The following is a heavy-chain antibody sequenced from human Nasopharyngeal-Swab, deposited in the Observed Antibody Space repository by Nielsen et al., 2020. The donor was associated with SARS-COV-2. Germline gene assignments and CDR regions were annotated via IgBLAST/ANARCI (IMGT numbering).Heavy chain of an antibody. Sequence: SETLSLTCTVSGGSISSYYWSWIRQPPGKGLEWIGYIYYSGSTNYNPSLKSRVPISVDTSKNQFSLKLSSVTAADTAVYYCARLSGDYYYGMDVWGQGTTVTVSS. J-gene: IGHJ6*02. V-gene: IGHV4-59*08. CDR2: IYYSGST. CDR1: GGSISSYY. CDR3: ARLSGDYYYGMDV. D-gene: IGHD2-8*02.